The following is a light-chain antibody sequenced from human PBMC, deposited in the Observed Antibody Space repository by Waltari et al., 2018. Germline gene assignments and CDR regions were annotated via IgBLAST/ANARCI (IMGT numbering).Light chain of an antibody. J-gene: IGKJ5*01. Sequence: DIVLTQSPATLSLSTGERATLSCRASQYINDDLAWYQQKPGQAPRLFVYDASNRATGIPARVSGSGSGTDFTLTISSLDPEDSAVYYCAQRNDWPITFGQGTRVEIK. CDR2: DAS. CDR3: AQRNDWPIT. CDR1: QYINDD. V-gene: IGKV3-11*01.